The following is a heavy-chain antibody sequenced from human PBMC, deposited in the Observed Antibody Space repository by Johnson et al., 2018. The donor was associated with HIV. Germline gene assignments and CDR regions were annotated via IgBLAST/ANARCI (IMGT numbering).Heavy chain of an antibody. CDR3: AREYSSGYPDAFDI. Sequence: VQLVESGGGLIQPGGSLRLSCAASEFTFSKYAMSWVRQAPGKGLEWVSGISSSVSTIYYADSVKGRFTISRDNAKNSLYLQMNSLRAEDTAVYYCAREYSSGYPDAFDIWGQGTMVTVSS. V-gene: IGHV3-48*04. CDR1: EFTFSKYA. CDR2: ISSSVSTI. J-gene: IGHJ3*02. D-gene: IGHD3-22*01.